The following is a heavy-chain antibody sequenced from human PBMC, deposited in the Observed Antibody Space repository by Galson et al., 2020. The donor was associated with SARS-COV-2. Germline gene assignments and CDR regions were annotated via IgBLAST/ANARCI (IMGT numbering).Heavy chain of an antibody. J-gene: IGHJ6*02. CDR3: ARETTSFYYGSGSYYSYGMDV. V-gene: IGHV1-2*02. Sequence: ASVKVSCKASGYTFTGYYMHWVRQAPGPGLEWMGWINPNSGGTNYAQKFQGRVTMTRDTSISTAYMELSRLRSDDTAVYYCARETTSFYYGSGSYYSYGMDVWGQGTTVTVSS. CDR1: GYTFTGYY. CDR2: INPNSGGT. D-gene: IGHD3-10*01.